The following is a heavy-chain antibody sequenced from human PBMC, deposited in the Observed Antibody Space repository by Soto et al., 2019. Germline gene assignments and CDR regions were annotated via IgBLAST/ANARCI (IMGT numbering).Heavy chain of an antibody. J-gene: IGHJ4*02. CDR1: GGSISSGDYY. CDR3: ARVGGFGATTIDY. V-gene: IGHV4-30-4*01. CDR2: IYYSGST. Sequence: QVQLQESGPGLVKPSQTLSLTCTVSGGSISSGDYYWRWIRQPPGKGLEWIGYIYYSGSTYYNPSLKSRVTLSVDTSKNQFSLKLSSVTAADTAVYYCARVGGFGATTIDYWGQGTLVTVSS. D-gene: IGHD3-10*01.